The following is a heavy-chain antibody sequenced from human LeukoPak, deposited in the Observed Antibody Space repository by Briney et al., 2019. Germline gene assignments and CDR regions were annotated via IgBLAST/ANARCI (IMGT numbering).Heavy chain of an antibody. CDR2: INPNSGGT. D-gene: IGHD3-22*01. V-gene: IGHV1-2*02. CDR3: AREDYYDSSGYYKSKEYFQH. J-gene: IGHJ1*01. Sequence: ASVKVSCKASGYTFTGYYMHWVRQAPGQGLEWMGWINPNSGGTNYAQKFQGRVTMTRDTSISTAYMELSRLRSDDTAVYYCAREDYYDSSGYYKSKEYFQHWGQGTLATVSS. CDR1: GYTFTGYY.